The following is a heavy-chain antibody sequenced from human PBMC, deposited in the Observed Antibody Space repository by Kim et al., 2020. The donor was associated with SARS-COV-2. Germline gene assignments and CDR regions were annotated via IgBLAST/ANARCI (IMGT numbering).Heavy chain of an antibody. CDR3: AREGFGVIDY. Sequence: SETLSLTCAVYGGSFSGYYWSWIRQPPGKGLEWIGEINHSGSTNYNPSLKSRVTISVDTSKNQFSLKLSSVTAADTAVYYCAREGFGVIDYWGQGTLVTVSS. D-gene: IGHD3-10*01. CDR2: INHSGST. J-gene: IGHJ4*02. V-gene: IGHV4-34*01. CDR1: GGSFSGYY.